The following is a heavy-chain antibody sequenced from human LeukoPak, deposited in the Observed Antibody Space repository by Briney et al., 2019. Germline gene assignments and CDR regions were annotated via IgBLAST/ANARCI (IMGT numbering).Heavy chain of an antibody. D-gene: IGHD5-24*01. V-gene: IGHV3-7*04. CDR2: INLDGSQK. CDR3: ARDLGWLQFDY. J-gene: IGHJ4*02. Sequence: PGGSLRLSCVASGFTFSNYWMTWVRQAPGKGLEWVANINLDGSQKYYVDSVKGRFTISRDNAKNSLYLQMSGLRAEDTAVYYCARDLGWLQFDYWGQGVLVPVSS. CDR1: GFTFSNYW.